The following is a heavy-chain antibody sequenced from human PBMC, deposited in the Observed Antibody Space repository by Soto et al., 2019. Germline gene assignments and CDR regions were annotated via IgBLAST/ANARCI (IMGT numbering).Heavy chain of an antibody. D-gene: IGHD3-16*01. CDR2: IIHIFGTA. CDR1: GGTFSSYA. Sequence: ASVKVSCKASGGTFSSYAISWVRQAPGQGLEWMGGIIHIFGTANYAQKFQGRVTITADESTSTAYMELSSLRSEDTAVYYCARDGGREGTEGQFNLISYYGMDVWGQGTTVTVSS. CDR3: ARDGGREGTEGQFNLISYYGMDV. V-gene: IGHV1-69*13. J-gene: IGHJ6*02.